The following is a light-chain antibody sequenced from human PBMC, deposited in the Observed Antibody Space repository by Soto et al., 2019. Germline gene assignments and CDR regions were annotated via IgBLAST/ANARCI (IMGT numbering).Light chain of an antibody. V-gene: IGKV3D-7*01. CDR1: QSVSSSY. CDR2: GAS. Sequence: RTSQSVSSSYLAWYQQKPGQAPRLLIYGASTRATGVPARFSGSESGTEFTLTLSSLQSEDFAVYNCEQYCTAPGTFSQGTKVDTK. CDR3: EQYCTAPGT. J-gene: IGKJ1*01.